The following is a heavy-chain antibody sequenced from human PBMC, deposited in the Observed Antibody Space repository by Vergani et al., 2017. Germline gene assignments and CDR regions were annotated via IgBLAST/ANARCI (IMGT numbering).Heavy chain of an antibody. CDR3: ARAVSTTVGDPPGY. Sequence: EVQLVESGGGLVKRGGSLRLSCAASGFTFSSYDMHWVRQATGKGLEWVSAIGTAGDTYYPGSGKGRFTISRENAKNSLYLQMNSLRAGDTAIYYCARAVSTTVGDPPGYWGQGTLVTVSS. D-gene: IGHD4-23*01. CDR1: GFTFSSYD. J-gene: IGHJ4*02. V-gene: IGHV3-13*01. CDR2: IGTAGDT.